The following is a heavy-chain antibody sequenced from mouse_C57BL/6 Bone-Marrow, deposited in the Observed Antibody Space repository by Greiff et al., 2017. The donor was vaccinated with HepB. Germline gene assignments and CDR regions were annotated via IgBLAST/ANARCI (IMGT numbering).Heavy chain of an antibody. Sequence: VQLQQSGAELARPGASVKLSCKASGYTFTSYGISWVKQRTGQGLEWIGEIYPRSGNTYYNEKFKGKATLTVDKSSSTAYMELRSLTSEDSAVYFCARRDYGRYFDVWGTGTTVTVSS. CDR1: GYTFTSYG. D-gene: IGHD1-1*02. CDR2: IYPRSGNT. V-gene: IGHV1-81*01. CDR3: ARRDYGRYFDV. J-gene: IGHJ1*03.